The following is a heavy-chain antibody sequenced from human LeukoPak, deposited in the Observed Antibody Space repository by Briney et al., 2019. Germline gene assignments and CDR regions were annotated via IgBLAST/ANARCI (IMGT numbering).Heavy chain of an antibody. D-gene: IGHD7-27*01. CDR2: ISGSGSST. CDR3: AKRPGDSRLWYFDY. CDR1: GFTFSNYD. Sequence: GGSLRLSCAASGFTFSNYDMSWVRQAPGEGLEWVSGISGSGSSTYYADSVKGRFTVSRDNSKNTLYLQMNSLRAEDTAIYYCAKRPGDSRLWYFDYWGQGTLDTVSS. V-gene: IGHV3-23*01. J-gene: IGHJ4*02.